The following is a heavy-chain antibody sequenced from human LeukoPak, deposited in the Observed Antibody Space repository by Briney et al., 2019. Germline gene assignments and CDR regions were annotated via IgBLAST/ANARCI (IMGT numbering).Heavy chain of an antibody. D-gene: IGHD1-26*01. CDR2: IHHSGTT. CDR3: ARDFRDSGSS. J-gene: IGHJ5*02. V-gene: IGHV4-38-2*02. CDR1: GFSISSDYY. Sequence: PSETLSLTCAVSGFSISSDYYWACIRQPPGKGLEGIGSIHHSGTTAYNPSLRSRVTISVDTSKNPFSLKLTSVTAADAAVYFCARDFRDSGSSWGQGTLVTVSS.